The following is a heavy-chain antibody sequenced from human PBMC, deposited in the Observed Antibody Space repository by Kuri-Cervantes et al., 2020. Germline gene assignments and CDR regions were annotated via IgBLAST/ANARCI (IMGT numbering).Heavy chain of an antibody. CDR3: ARDPYYGDYVKTFDY. D-gene: IGHD4-17*01. V-gene: IGHV3-7*01. CDR1: GFTFNIYA. Sequence: GGSLRLSCAASGFTFNIYAMSWVRQAPGKGLEWVAKIKQDGSEKYYVDSVKGRFTISRDNAKNSLYLQMNSLRAEDTAVYYCARDPYYGDYVKTFDYWGQGTLVTVPQ. J-gene: IGHJ4*02. CDR2: IKQDGSEK.